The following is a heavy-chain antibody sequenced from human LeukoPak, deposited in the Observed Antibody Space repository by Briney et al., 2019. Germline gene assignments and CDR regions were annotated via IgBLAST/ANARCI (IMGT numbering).Heavy chain of an antibody. Sequence: GGSLRLSCAASGFTFSSYAMSWVRQAPGKGLEWVSVISGSGGTTHYADSVKGRLSISRDNSKNTLYLATNSLRAEDTAVYYCARGWSGWYLFDNWGQGTLVTVSS. CDR1: GFTFSSYA. J-gene: IGHJ4*02. CDR2: ISGSGGTT. CDR3: ARGWSGWYLFDN. D-gene: IGHD6-19*01. V-gene: IGHV3-23*01.